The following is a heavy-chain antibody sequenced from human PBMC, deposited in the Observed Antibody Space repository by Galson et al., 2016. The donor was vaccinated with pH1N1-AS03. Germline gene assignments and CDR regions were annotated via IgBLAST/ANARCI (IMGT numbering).Heavy chain of an antibody. Sequence: SVKVSCKASGYTFTGFYVHWVRQAPGQGLEWMGWIDPNSGVTNYAQKFQAWVTMTRDTSSTTAYMGVSGLKSDDTAVYYCARDPRGPCTSTTCATAYYLGMDVWGQGTTFIVAS. CDR3: ARDPRGPCTSTTCATAYYLGMDV. CDR1: GYTFTGFY. D-gene: IGHD2/OR15-2a*01. CDR2: IDPNSGVT. J-gene: IGHJ6*02. V-gene: IGHV1-2*04.